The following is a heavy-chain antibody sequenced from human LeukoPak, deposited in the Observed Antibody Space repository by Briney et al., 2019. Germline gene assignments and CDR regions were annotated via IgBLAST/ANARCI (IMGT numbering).Heavy chain of an antibody. Sequence: GGSLRLSCAASGFTVSTYGMNWVRQAPGKGLEWVLGIGGSSGTISYADSVKGRFTISRDTANNSLYLQMNSLRAEDTAVYYCATGSKSAYSSPGYFDSWGQGTLVTVSS. D-gene: IGHD6-13*01. J-gene: IGHJ4*02. CDR2: IGGSSGTI. CDR1: GFTVSTYG. CDR3: ATGSKSAYSSPGYFDS. V-gene: IGHV3-48*01.